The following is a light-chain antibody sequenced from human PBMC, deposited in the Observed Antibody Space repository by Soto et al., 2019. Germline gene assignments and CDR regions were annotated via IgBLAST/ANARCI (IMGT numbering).Light chain of an antibody. J-gene: IGKJ1*01. V-gene: IGKV1-5*01. Sequence: DIQMTQSPSALSASVGDRVTITCRASQRITKWLAWYQQKPGKAPRLLIYDASTLESGVPSRFIGSGSGTEFTLSISSLQPSDFATYYCQQYKVYSKTFGQGTRVEIK. CDR2: DAS. CDR3: QQYKVYSKT. CDR1: QRITKW.